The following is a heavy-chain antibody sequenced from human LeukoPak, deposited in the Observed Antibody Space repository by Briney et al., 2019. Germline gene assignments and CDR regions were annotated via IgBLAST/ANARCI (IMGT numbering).Heavy chain of an antibody. D-gene: IGHD2-2*01. J-gene: IGHJ5*01. Sequence: GGSLRLSCAASEFIFSVYWMHWVRQAPGKGPVWVSRIKTDGSITDYADSVKGRFTISRDNAKNTLYLQMNSLRAEDTAVYYCAKDRHAPGRYCSSTSCFPFDSWGQGTLVTVSS. CDR1: EFIFSVYW. CDR2: IKTDGSIT. CDR3: AKDRHAPGRYCSSTSCFPFDS. V-gene: IGHV3-74*01.